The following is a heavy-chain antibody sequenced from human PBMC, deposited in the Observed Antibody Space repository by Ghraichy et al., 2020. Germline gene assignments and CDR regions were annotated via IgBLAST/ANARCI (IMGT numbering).Heavy chain of an antibody. D-gene: IGHD2-21*02. CDR1: GGSVTIDTNY. CDR3: ASPNPAYYGGDCYSSYYFGMDD. J-gene: IGHJ6*02. V-gene: IGHV4-61*01. CDR2: INYSVGT. Sequence: SQTLSLTCSVSGGSVTIDTNYWNWIRLPPGKGLEWMVYINYSVGTNYNPSLKSRVAISLDTSKKQFSLRLSSVTAADTAVYYCASPNPAYYGGDCYSSYYFGMDDWGQGTTVTVSS.